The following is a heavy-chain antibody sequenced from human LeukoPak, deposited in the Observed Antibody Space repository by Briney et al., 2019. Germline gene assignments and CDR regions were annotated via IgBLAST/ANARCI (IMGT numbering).Heavy chain of an antibody. CDR1: GGSISSYY. CDR3: ASAPVGATTNFDY. CDR2: IYYSGST. Sequence: PSETLSLTCTVSGGSISSYYWSWIRQPPGKGLEWIGYIYYSGSTNYNPSLKSRVTISVDTSKNQFSLKPSSVTAADTAVYYCASAPVGATTNFDYWGQGTLVTVSS. D-gene: IGHD1-26*01. J-gene: IGHJ4*02. V-gene: IGHV4-59*01.